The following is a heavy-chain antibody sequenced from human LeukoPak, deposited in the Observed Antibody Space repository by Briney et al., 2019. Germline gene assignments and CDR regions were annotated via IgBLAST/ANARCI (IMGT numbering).Heavy chain of an antibody. Sequence: PVGSLRLSCAASGFTFSTSWMTWVRQAPGKGLEWVASINGDGSEIHYVDSVKGRFTISRDNAKDSLYLQMNSLTAEDTAMYYCLRAYHTGGWFDPWGQGTLVTVSS. D-gene: IGHD3-3*01. CDR3: LRAYHTGGWFDP. J-gene: IGHJ5*02. V-gene: IGHV3-7*04. CDR1: GFTFSTSW. CDR2: INGDGSEI.